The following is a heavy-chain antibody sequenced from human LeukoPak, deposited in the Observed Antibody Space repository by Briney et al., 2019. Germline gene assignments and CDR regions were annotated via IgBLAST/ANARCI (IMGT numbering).Heavy chain of an antibody. V-gene: IGHV4-34*01. CDR1: GGSFSGYY. CDR2: INHSGST. CDR3: ARLNRSPWAFDI. D-gene: IGHD1-26*01. Sequence: SETLSLTCAVYGGSFSGYYWSWIRQPPGKGLEWIGEINHSGSTNYNPSLKSRVTISVDTSKNQFSLKLSSVTAADTAVYYCARLNRSPWAFDIWGQGTMVTVSS. J-gene: IGHJ3*02.